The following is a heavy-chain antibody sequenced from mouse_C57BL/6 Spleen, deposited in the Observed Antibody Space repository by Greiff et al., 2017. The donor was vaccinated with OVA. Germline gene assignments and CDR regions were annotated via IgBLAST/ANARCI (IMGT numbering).Heavy chain of an antibody. J-gene: IGHJ3*01. D-gene: IGHD2-3*01. CDR2: IDPSDSYT. CDR3: ASRDGYTWFAY. CDR1: GYTFTSYW. Sequence: QVQLQQPGAELVMPGASVKLSCKASGYTFTSYWMHWVKQRPGQGLEWIGEIDPSDSYTNYNQKFKGKSTLTVDKSSSTAYMQLSSLTSEDSAVYYCASRDGYTWFAYWGQGTLVTVSA. V-gene: IGHV1-69*01.